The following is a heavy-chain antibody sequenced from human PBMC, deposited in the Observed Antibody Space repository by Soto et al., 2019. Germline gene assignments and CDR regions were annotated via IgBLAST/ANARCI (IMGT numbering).Heavy chain of an antibody. CDR3: ARGVTAEVDY. CDR2: MQPSSGRT. Sequence: QVQLVQSGAEVREPGASVKVSCKASGYSFTSLDINWVRQTTGQGLEWMGWMQPSSGRTGYAQKFQGRGTMTRDTSINTAYMELSSLTSDDTAFYYCARGVTAEVDYWGQGTLVTVSS. CDR1: GYSFTSLD. V-gene: IGHV1-8*01. D-gene: IGHD7-27*01. J-gene: IGHJ4*02.